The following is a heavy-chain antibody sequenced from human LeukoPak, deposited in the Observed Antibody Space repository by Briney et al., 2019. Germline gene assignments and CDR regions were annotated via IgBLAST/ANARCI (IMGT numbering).Heavy chain of an antibody. D-gene: IGHD6-6*01. CDR2: ISAYNGNT. CDR1: GYTFTSYG. Sequence: ASVKVSCKASGYTFTSYGISWVRQAPGQGLEWMGWISAYNGNTNYAQKLQGRVTMTTDTSTSTVYMELSSLRSEDTAVYYCARAGSSSLSVDYWGQGTLVTVSS. J-gene: IGHJ4*02. V-gene: IGHV1-18*01. CDR3: ARAGSSSLSVDY.